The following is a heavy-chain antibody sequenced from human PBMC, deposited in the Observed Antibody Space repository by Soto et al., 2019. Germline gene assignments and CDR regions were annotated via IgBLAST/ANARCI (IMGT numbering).Heavy chain of an antibody. CDR2: IKQDGSEK. J-gene: IGHJ5*02. V-gene: IGHV3-7*03. CDR1: GFTFSSYW. Sequence: GGSLRLSCAASGFTFSSYWMSWVRQAPGKGLEWVANIKQDGSEKYYVDSVKGRFTISRDNAKNSLYLQMNSLRAEDTAVYYCARVPLLWFGELLRWFDPWGQGTLVTVSS. CDR3: ARVPLLWFGELLRWFDP. D-gene: IGHD3-10*01.